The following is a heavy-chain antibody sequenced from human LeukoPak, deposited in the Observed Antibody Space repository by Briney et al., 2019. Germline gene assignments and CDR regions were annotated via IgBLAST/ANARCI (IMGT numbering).Heavy chain of an antibody. CDR2: ISGVGGST. V-gene: IGHV3-43*02. J-gene: IGHJ2*01. CDR1: GFTFDDYA. CDR3: AKDIRVYSSGWYSNWYFDL. D-gene: IGHD6-19*01. Sequence: GGSLRLSCAASGFTFDDYALHWVRQAPGKGLEWVSLISGVGGSTYYADSVKGRFTISRDNSKNSLYLQMNSLRTEDTALYYCAKDIRVYSSGWYSNWYFDLWGRGTLVTVSS.